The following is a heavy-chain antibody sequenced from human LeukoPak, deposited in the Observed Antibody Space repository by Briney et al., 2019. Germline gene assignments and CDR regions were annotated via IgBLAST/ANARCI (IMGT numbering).Heavy chain of an antibody. CDR1: GYIFSIYA. V-gene: IGHV7-4-1*02. CDR2: INTNTRIP. Sequence: ASVKVSCKASGYIFSIYAIIWVRQAPGQGLELMGWINTNTRIPTYAQGFTGRFVFSLDTLVSTAYLQISSLKDEDTAIYYCARDYTVTLGTTTYFQHWGQGTLVTVSS. CDR3: ARDYTVTLGTTTYFQH. D-gene: IGHD1-7*01. J-gene: IGHJ1*01.